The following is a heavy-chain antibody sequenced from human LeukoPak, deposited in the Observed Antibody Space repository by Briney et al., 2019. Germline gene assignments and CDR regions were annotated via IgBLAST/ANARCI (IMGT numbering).Heavy chain of an antibody. CDR2: INPNSGDT. V-gene: IGHV1-2*06. CDR3: ARDQEAFDY. J-gene: IGHJ4*02. CDR1: GYTFTGYH. Sequence: ASVKVSCKASGYTFTGYHMHWVRRAPGQGLEWMGRINPNSGDTNYAQKFQGRVTMTRDTSISTAYMELSGLRSEDTAVYYCARDQEAFDYWGQGTLVTVSS.